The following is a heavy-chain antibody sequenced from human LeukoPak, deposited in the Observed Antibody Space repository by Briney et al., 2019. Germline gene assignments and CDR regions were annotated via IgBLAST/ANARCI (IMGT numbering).Heavy chain of an antibody. CDR1: GGSISSSSYY. V-gene: IGHV4-39*01. CDR2: IYYSGST. J-gene: IGHJ4*02. D-gene: IGHD6-19*01. Sequence: NPSETLSLTCTVSGGSISSSSYYWGWIRQPPGKGLEWIGSIYYSGSTYYNPSLKSRVTISVDTSKNQFSLKLSSVTAADTAVYYCARSYSSGWYGPYYFDYWGQGTLVTVSS. CDR3: ARSYSSGWYGPYYFDY.